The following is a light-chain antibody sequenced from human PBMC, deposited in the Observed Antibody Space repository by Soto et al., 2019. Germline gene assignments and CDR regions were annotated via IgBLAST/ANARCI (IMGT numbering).Light chain of an antibody. CDR1: RDVSSGL. CDR2: GAS. V-gene: IGKV3-20*01. CDR3: QQYCSATIT. Sequence: EVVLTQSPGTLSLSPGERATLSCRASRDVSSGLLAWYQQKPGQAPRLLIYGASSRATGIPDRFTGSGSGPDVTLTISSLEPEDFALYHCQQYCSATITFGQGTRLEI. J-gene: IGKJ5*01.